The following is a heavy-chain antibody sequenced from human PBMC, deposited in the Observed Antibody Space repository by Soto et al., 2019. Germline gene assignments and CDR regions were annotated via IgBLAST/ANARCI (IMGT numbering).Heavy chain of an antibody. V-gene: IGHV3-21*01. CDR1: GFSLNDYT. J-gene: IGHJ6*02. CDR2: ISGSGYI. CDR3: ARDCSGATCFPVMDV. D-gene: IGHD2-15*01. Sequence: PGGSLRLSCAASGFSLNDYTLNWVRRAPGKGLEWVSSISGSGYISYADSLRGRVTISRDNAKKSLYLQIISLRAEDAAVYYCARDCSGATCFPVMDVCGLGTTVPV.